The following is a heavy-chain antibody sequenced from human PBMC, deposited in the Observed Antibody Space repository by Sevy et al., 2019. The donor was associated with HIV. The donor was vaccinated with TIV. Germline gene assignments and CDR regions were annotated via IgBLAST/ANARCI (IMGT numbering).Heavy chain of an antibody. CDR3: VRDGVPLTSHDSSGYLRTLDY. J-gene: IGHJ4*02. CDR2: TSYHDMNK. V-gene: IGHV3-30*04. Sequence: GGSLRLSCAVSGFTLTTYAMHWVRQAPGKGLEWMAVTSYHDMNKYYAASVKGRFTISSDNSNNILFLQMNSLRPEDTAVNYCVRDGVPLTSHDSSGYLRTLDYWGQGTLVTVSS. D-gene: IGHD3-22*01. CDR1: GFTLTTYA.